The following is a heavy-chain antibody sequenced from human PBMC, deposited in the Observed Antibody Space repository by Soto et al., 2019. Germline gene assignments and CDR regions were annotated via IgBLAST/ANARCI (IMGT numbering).Heavy chain of an antibody. D-gene: IGHD1-26*01. Sequence: GGSLRLSCAASEFTFSRYDMNWVRQVPGKGLEWVAHISASGSAIYYADSVKGRFTISRDNAKNSLSLQMNSLRAEDTAIYYCAREPSYSGTYIYFDFWRQGTLVTVSS. CDR3: AREPSYSGTYIYFDF. CDR1: EFTFSRYD. V-gene: IGHV3-48*03. CDR2: ISASGSAI. J-gene: IGHJ4*02.